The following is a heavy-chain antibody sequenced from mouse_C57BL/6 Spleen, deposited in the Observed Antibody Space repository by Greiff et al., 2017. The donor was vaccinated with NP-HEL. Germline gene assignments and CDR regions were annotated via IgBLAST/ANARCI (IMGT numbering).Heavy chain of an antibody. CDR1: GYTFTSYW. V-gene: IGHV1-53*01. D-gene: IGHD2-5*01. CDR3: VTAYYSNYPAWFAY. J-gene: IGHJ3*01. Sequence: QVQLQQSGTELVKPGASVKLSCKASGYTFTSYWMHWVKQRPGQGLEWIGNINPSNGGTNYNEKFKSKSTLTVDRSSSTAYMQLSSLTSEDSAVYYCVTAYYSNYPAWFAYWGQGTLVTVSA. CDR2: INPSNGGT.